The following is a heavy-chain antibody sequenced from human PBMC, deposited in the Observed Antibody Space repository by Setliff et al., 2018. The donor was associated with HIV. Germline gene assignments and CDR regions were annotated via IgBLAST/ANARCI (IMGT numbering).Heavy chain of an antibody. D-gene: IGHD3-22*01. CDR2: VDYNGST. Sequence: SETLSLTCSVSGASISSYYWSWIRQPPGKGLEWIGYVDYNGSTDYNPSLMSRVSISVDTSKNQFSLKLSSVTAADTAVYYCARGGGYYAPLVYWGQGTLVTVSS. V-gene: IGHV4-59*01. CDR3: ARGGGYYAPLVY. J-gene: IGHJ4*02. CDR1: GASISSYY.